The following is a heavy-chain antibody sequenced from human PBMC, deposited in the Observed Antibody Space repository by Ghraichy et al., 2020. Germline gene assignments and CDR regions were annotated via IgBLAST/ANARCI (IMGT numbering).Heavy chain of an antibody. Sequence: SETLSLTCTVSGGSISSADYYWSWIRQHPGKGLEWIGYIYYTGSHYYNPSLQSRVTFSVDTSKSQFSLKLNSVTAADTAVYYCAREDFTGYFDYWGQGTLVIVSS. J-gene: IGHJ4*02. CDR1: GGSISSADYY. D-gene: IGHD2-8*02. V-gene: IGHV4-31*03. CDR2: IYYTGSH. CDR3: AREDFTGYFDY.